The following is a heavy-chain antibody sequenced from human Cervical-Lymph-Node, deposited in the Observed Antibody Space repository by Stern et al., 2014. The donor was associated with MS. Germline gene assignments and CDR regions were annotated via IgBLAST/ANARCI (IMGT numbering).Heavy chain of an antibody. D-gene: IGHD6-13*01. J-gene: IGHJ4*02. Sequence: VQLVESGAEVKRPESSVKVSCKTSGGSLSTLDISWVRQAPGQGLEWVGEIMPLLGTAHYAQKFKGRLTITADDSTSTVYMELSSLKSEDTAIYCCARHQAGIAANWGQGTLVTVTS. CDR2: IMPLLGTA. CDR3: ARHQAGIAAN. V-gene: IGHV1-69*19. CDR1: GGSLSTLD.